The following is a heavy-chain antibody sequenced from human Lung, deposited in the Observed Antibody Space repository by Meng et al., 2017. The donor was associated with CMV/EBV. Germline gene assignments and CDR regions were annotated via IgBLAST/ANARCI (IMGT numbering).Heavy chain of an antibody. CDR3: ARGYSRVFDP. J-gene: IGHJ5*02. CDR2: IYAGGAT. V-gene: IGHV3-53*01. Sequence: GGSLRLSCPASGFTFSSNYMSWVRQAPGKGLEWVSVIYAGGATYYADSVKGRFTISRDNSKNTLYPQMNSLRAEDTAVYYCARGYSRVFDPWGRGTLVTVSS. D-gene: IGHD3-22*01. CDR1: GFTFSSNY.